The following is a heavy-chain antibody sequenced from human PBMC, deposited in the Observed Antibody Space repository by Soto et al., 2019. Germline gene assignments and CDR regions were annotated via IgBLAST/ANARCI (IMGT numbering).Heavy chain of an antibody. Sequence: EVQLVESGGGLVKPGGSLRLSCAASGFTFSSYSMNWVRQAPGKGLEWVSSISSSSSYIYYADSVKGRFTISRDNAKNSLYLQMNSLRAEDTAVYYCARGANDFWSGYSSFDYWGQGTLVTVSS. CDR2: ISSSSSYI. J-gene: IGHJ4*02. CDR3: ARGANDFWSGYSSFDY. CDR1: GFTFSSYS. D-gene: IGHD3-3*01. V-gene: IGHV3-21*01.